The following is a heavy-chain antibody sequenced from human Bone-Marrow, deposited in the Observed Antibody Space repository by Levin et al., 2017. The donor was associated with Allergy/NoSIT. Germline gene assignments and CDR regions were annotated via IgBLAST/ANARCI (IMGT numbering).Heavy chain of an antibody. CDR3: AEHREFTGGYTGPFDY. CDR1: GFTFSSYD. J-gene: IGHJ4*02. Sequence: PGGSLRLSCAASGFTFSSYDMHWVRQATGKGLEWVSAIGTAGDTYYPGSVKGRFTISRENAKNSLYLQMNSLRAGDTAVYYCAEHREFTGGYTGPFDYWGQGTLVTVSS. V-gene: IGHV3-13*01. CDR2: IGTAGDT. D-gene: IGHD2-8*02.